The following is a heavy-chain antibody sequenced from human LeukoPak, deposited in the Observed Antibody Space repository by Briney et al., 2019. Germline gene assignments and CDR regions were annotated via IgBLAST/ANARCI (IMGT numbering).Heavy chain of an antibody. CDR3: ARVFGGSNFDY. J-gene: IGHJ4*02. Sequence: GGSLRLSCAASGFTVSSNYMSWVRQAPGKGLEWVSVIYSGGSTYYADSVKGRFTISRDNSKNTLYLQMNSLRAEDTAVYYCARVFGGSNFDYWGQGTLVTVSS. CDR1: GFTVSSNY. CDR2: IYSGGST. D-gene: IGHD3-16*01. V-gene: IGHV3-53*01.